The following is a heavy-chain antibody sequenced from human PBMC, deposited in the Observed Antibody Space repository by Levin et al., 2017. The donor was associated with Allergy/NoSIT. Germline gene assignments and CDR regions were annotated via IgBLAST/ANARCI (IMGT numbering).Heavy chain of an antibody. D-gene: IGHD6-6*01. CDR3: AGFSSVYGTFDS. J-gene: IGHJ3*02. CDR1: GGSLTAYY. Sequence: SETLSLTCGVYGGSLTAYYWSWIRQSPGKGLEWIGEISHLEYSTYNPSLKSRVTMSVGTAGNQFSLRLTSVTAEETAVYYCAGFSSVYGTFDSWGQGTMVTVSS. V-gene: IGHV4-34*01. CDR2: ISHLEYS.